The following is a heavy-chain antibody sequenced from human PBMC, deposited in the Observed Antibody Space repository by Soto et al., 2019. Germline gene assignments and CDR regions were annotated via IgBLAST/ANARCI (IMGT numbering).Heavy chain of an antibody. J-gene: IGHJ2*01. CDR3: ASTKYDSSAYYYWYLGL. V-gene: IGHV1-69*06. D-gene: IGHD3-22*01. CDR2: IIPILGTA. CDR1: EDTFRHYA. Sequence: QVELVQSGAEVKKPGSSVKVSCQASEDTFRHYAISWGRQAPGQGLEWMGGIIPILGTANYAQKFQGRVTITADKSADTVYFELSSLRSEDTAVYYCASTKYDSSAYYYWYLGLWGRGTLVTVSS.